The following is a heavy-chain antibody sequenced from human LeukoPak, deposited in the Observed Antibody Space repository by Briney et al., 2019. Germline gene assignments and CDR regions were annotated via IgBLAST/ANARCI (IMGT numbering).Heavy chain of an antibody. V-gene: IGHV3-30*18. Sequence: PGRSLRLSCAASGFTFSLFGMHWVRPAPGKGLEWVALISYDGSNKWYADSVEGRFTTSRDNSKNTLYLQMSSLRAEDTAVYYCAKDEPGISATRPDYWGQGTLVSVSS. CDR3: AKDEPGISATRPDY. CDR2: ISYDGSNK. J-gene: IGHJ4*02. CDR1: GFTFSLFG. D-gene: IGHD6-19*01.